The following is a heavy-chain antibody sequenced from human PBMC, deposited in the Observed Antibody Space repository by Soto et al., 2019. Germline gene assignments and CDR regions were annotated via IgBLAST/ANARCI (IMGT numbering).Heavy chain of an antibody. Sequence: QVQLVQSGAEVKKPGSSVKVSCKASGGTFSSYTISWVRQAPGQGLEWMGRIIPILGIANYAQKFQGRVTITADKSTSTSYMELSSLRSEDTAVYYCAEARAITIFSPAAFDPWGQGTLVTVSS. CDR3: AEARAITIFSPAAFDP. CDR2: IIPILGIA. CDR1: GGTFSSYT. V-gene: IGHV1-69*02. J-gene: IGHJ5*02. D-gene: IGHD3-9*01.